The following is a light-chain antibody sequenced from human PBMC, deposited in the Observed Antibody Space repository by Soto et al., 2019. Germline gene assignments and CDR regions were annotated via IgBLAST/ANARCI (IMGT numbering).Light chain of an antibody. J-gene: IGLJ1*01. V-gene: IGLV2-14*01. CDR3: NSYTSSSTYV. CDR2: EVT. CDR1: SSDVGTYIY. Sequence: QSALTQPASVSGSPGQSITISCTGTSSDVGTYIYVSWYQQHPGKAPKLLIYEVTNRPSGVSDRFSGSKSDNTASLTISGLQAEDEADYYCNSYTSSSTYVFGSGTKVTVL.